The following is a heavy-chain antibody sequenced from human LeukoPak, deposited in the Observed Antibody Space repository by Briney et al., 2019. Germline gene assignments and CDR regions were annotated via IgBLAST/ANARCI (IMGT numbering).Heavy chain of an antibody. V-gene: IGHV3-23*01. CDR2: ITGAGSST. D-gene: IGHD5-18*01. Sequence: GGSLRLSCAASGFTFKSYGMTWVRPVPGKGLEWVSSITGAGSSTKYADSVNGRFTISRDNSKNTLSLQMTGLRAEDTAVYYCARKVAVAMDLDYWGQGTLVTVSS. CDR1: GFTFKSYG. J-gene: IGHJ4*02. CDR3: ARKVAVAMDLDY.